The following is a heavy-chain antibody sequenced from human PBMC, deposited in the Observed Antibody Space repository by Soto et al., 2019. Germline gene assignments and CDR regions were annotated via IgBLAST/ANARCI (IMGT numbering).Heavy chain of an antibody. CDR3: AIIPGGGYDFWSGYYSDFDY. CDR1: GFTFSSYA. CDR2: ISGSGGST. J-gene: IGHJ4*02. V-gene: IGHV3-23*01. D-gene: IGHD3-3*01. Sequence: EVQLLESGGGLVQPGGALRLSCAASGFTFSSYAMSWVRQAPGKGLEWVSAISGSGGSTYYADSVKGRFTISRDNSKNTLYLQMNSLRADDTDVYYCAIIPGGGYDFWSGYYSDFDYWGQGTLVTVSS.